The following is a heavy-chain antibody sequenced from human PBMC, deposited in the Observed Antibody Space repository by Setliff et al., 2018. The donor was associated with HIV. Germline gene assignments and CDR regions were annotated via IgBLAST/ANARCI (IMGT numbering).Heavy chain of an antibody. Sequence: SVKVSCKASGYTFTSYDITWVRQAPGQGLEWMGGTTPLLGTTNYAQKFQGRVTITTDEPTNTVYMELSSLRSEDTAVYYCARDRGDLSLAYYLYYGMDVWGQGTTVTVSS. V-gene: IGHV1-69*05. CDR3: ARDRGDLSLAYYLYYGMDV. CDR2: TTPLLGTT. D-gene: IGHD3-10*01. J-gene: IGHJ6*02. CDR1: GYTFTSYD.